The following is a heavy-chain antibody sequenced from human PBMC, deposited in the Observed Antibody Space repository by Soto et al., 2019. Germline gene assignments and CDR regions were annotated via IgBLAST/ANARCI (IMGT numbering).Heavy chain of an antibody. Sequence: GESLKISCKASGYNFTSDWIGWVRQMPGKGLEWMGIIYPGDSNTKYSPSFRGQVTISADKSISTAYLQWRSLKASDTAMYDCATQRRIAIGGTAWFDPWGQGTLVTVSS. CDR2: IYPGDSNT. CDR1: GYNFTSDW. J-gene: IGHJ5*02. V-gene: IGHV5-51*01. D-gene: IGHD1-1*01. CDR3: ATQRRIAIGGTAWFDP.